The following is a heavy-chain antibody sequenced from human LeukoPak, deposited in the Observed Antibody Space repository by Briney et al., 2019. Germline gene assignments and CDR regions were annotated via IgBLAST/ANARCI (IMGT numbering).Heavy chain of an antibody. CDR3: AKAFLSYCGGDCYYYGMDV. V-gene: IGHV3-30*02. CDR2: IRYDESGK. J-gene: IGHJ6*02. D-gene: IGHD2-21*01. Sequence: GGSLRLSCAASGFTFGNLGMHWVRQAPGKGLEWVSFIRYDESGKFYADSVKGRFTISRDNSRDTLYLQINSLRVEDTAVYYCAKAFLSYCGGDCYYYGMDVWGQGTTVTVSS. CDR1: GFTFGNLG.